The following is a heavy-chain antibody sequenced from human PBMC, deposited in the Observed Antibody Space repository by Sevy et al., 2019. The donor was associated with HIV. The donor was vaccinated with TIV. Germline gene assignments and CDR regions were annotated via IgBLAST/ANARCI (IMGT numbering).Heavy chain of an antibody. V-gene: IGHV3-11*06. CDR1: GFSFSDYY. CDR3: ARDRSTVTLDSFDI. D-gene: IGHD4-4*01. Sequence: GGSLRLSCAASGFSFSDYYMTWIRQAPGKGLEWVSWISSASTYTVYADSVKGRFTISRDNAKNLMFLQMTSLRAEDTAVHYCARDRSTVTLDSFDIWGQGTMVTVSS. CDR2: ISSASTYT. J-gene: IGHJ3*02.